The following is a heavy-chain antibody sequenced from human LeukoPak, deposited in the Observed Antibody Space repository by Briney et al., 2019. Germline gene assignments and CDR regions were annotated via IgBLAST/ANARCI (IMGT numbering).Heavy chain of an antibody. CDR1: GFTFSSYG. Sequence: GGSLRLSCAASGFTFSSYGMHWVRQAPGKGLEWVADIWYDGSNKYYADSVKGRFTFSRDNSKNTLYLQMNSLRAEDTAVYDCARDYYDSSGYYYVGYFDYWGQETLVTVSS. CDR3: ARDYYDSSGYYYVGYFDY. V-gene: IGHV3-33*01. J-gene: IGHJ4*02. D-gene: IGHD3-22*01. CDR2: IWYDGSNK.